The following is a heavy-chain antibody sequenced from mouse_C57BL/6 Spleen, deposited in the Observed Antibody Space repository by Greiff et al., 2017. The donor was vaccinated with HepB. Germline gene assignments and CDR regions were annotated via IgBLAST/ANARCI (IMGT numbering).Heavy chain of an antibody. CDR1: GYTFTNYW. Sequence: QVQLKQSGAELVRPGTSVKMSCKASGYTFTNYWIGWAKQRPGHGLEWIGDIYPGGGYTNYNEKFKGKATLTADKSSSTAYMQFSSLTSEDSAIYYCARLLYYGSSLYAMDYWGQGTSVTVSS. CDR2: IYPGGGYT. V-gene: IGHV1-63*01. D-gene: IGHD1-1*01. J-gene: IGHJ4*01. CDR3: ARLLYYGSSLYAMDY.